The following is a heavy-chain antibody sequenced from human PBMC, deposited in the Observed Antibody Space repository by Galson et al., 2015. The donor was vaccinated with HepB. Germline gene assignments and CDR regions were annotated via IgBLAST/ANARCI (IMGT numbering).Heavy chain of an antibody. CDR1: GGSISSYY. CDR3: ARPGGTHDAFDI. Sequence: ETLSLTCTVSGGSISSYYWSWIRQPPGKGLEWIGYIYYSGSTNYNPSLKSRVTISVDTSKNQFSLKLSSVTAADTAVYYCARPGGTHDAFDIWGQGTMVTVSS. CDR2: IYYSGST. V-gene: IGHV4-59*08. D-gene: IGHD3-16*01. J-gene: IGHJ3*02.